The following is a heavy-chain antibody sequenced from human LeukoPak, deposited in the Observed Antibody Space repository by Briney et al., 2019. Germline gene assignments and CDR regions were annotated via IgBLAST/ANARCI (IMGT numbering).Heavy chain of an antibody. CDR2: IYTSGST. CDR1: GFTFSSYS. J-gene: IGHJ6*03. Sequence: PGGSLRLSCAASGFTFSSYSMNWVRQAPGKGLEWIGRIYTSGSTNYNPSLKSRVTISVDTSKNQFSLKLSSVTAADTAVYYCARDQVGYCSSTSCSEPQDYYYYYMDVWGKGTTVTVSS. CDR3: ARDQVGYCSSTSCSEPQDYYYYYMDV. V-gene: IGHV4-4*08. D-gene: IGHD2-2*01.